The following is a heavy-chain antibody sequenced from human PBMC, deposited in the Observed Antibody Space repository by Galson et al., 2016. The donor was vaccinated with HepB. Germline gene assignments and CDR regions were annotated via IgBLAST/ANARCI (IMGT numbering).Heavy chain of an antibody. V-gene: IGHV3-48*02. D-gene: IGHD3-10*01. CDR2: ISSTSDRV. Sequence: SLRLSCAASGFTFSTSNMNWVRQAPGKGLQWVSYISSTSDRVHDADSVRGRFTISRDNAKNSLYLQLNSLRDEDTAVYYCAREIGGHYYGSGRLDWGQGTLVTVSS. CDR1: GFTFSTSN. CDR3: AREIGGHYYGSGRLD. J-gene: IGHJ4*02.